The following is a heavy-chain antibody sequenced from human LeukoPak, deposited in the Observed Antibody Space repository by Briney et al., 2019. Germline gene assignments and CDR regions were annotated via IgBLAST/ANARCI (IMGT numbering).Heavy chain of an antibody. J-gene: IGHJ4*02. Sequence: SETRSLTCTVSGGSIISSSYYWGWIRRPPGKGLEWIGSIYYSGITYYNPSLKSRVTVSVDTSKNQFSLKLSSVTAADTAVYYCVRGSTLRHYQYWGQGTLVTVSS. CDR2: IYYSGIT. D-gene: IGHD3-16*01. CDR3: VRGSTLRHYQY. V-gene: IGHV4-39*01. CDR1: GGSIISSSYY.